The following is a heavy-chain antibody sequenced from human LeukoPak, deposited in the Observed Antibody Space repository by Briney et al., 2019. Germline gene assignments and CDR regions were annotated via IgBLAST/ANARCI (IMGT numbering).Heavy chain of an antibody. CDR3: ARDEGAHSSSWYRGDAFDI. CDR1: GGSISSSTYY. Sequence: PSETLSLTCTVSGGSISSSTYYWGWIRQPPGKGLEWIGNIYYSGSTYYNPSLKSRVTISVDTSKNQFSLKLSSVTAADTAVYYCARDEGAHSSSWYRGDAFDIWGQGTMVTVSS. D-gene: IGHD6-13*01. CDR2: IYYSGST. J-gene: IGHJ3*02. V-gene: IGHV4-39*07.